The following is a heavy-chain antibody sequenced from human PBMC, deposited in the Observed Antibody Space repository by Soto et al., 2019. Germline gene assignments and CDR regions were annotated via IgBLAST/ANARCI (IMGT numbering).Heavy chain of an antibody. CDR3: AKGSEVARQELDY. V-gene: IGHV3-30*18. CDR2: ISSDGSDK. CDR1: GITFRNFG. D-gene: IGHD2-15*01. Sequence: QVQLVESGGGVVQPGRSPRLYCAASGITFRNFGMHWVRQAPGKGLEWVAAISSDGSDKYYSDSVKGRFIISRDNSKNTLFLQMNSLRVEDTAVYYCAKGSEVARQELDYWGQGTLVTVSS. J-gene: IGHJ4*02.